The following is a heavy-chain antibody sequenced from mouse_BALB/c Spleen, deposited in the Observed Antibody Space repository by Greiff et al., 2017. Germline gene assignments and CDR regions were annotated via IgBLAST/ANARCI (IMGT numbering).Heavy chain of an antibody. CDR1: GYTFPSYW. CDR2: IYPSDSYT. V-gene: IGHV1-69*02. CDR3: TRSSDGYTLAD. Sequence: VQLQQPGAELVRPGASVKLSCKASGYTFPSYWIHWVKQRPGQGLAWIGNIYPSDSYTKYNQKFKDKATLTVDKSSSTAYMQLSSPPSEDSAVYDCTRSSDGYTLADWGQGTLVTVSA. J-gene: IGHJ3*01. D-gene: IGHD2-3*01.